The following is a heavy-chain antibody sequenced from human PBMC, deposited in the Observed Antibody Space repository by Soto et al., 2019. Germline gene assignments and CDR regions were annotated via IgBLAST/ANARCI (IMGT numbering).Heavy chain of an antibody. J-gene: IGHJ4*02. CDR1: GFTFSSYG. CDR3: AISSGYYSVECHY. D-gene: IGHD3-22*01. Sequence: PGGSLRLSCAASGFTFSSYGMHWVRQAPGKGLEWVAVISYDGSNKYYADSVKGRFTISRDNSKNTLYLQMNSLRAEDTAVYYCAISSGYYSVECHYWGQGTLVTVSS. V-gene: IGHV3-30*03. CDR2: ISYDGSNK.